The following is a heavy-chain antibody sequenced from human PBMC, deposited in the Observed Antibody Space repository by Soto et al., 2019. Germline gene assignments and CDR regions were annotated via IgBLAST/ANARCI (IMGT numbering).Heavy chain of an antibody. D-gene: IGHD1-26*01. V-gene: IGHV3-74*01. Sequence: EVQLVESGGGLVQPGGSLRRSCVASGFTFSNFWMHWVRRLPGKGLVWVSHINSDGTSTTYADSVKGRFTISRDNGKNTLYLQMNSLRAQDTGIYYCVRDDFGLGIDYWGLGTLVTVSS. J-gene: IGHJ4*02. CDR2: INSDGTST. CDR1: GFTFSNFW. CDR3: VRDDFGLGIDY.